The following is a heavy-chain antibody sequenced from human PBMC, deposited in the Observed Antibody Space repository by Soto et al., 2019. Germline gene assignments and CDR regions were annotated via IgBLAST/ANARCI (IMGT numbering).Heavy chain of an antibody. V-gene: IGHV3-7*03. CDR1: GFTFSSYW. CDR2: IKQDGSEK. CDR3: ARVSSGWFTDGAFDI. Sequence: GGSLRLSCAASGFTFSSYWMSWVRQAPGKGLEWVANIKQDGSEKYYVDSVKGRFTISRDNAKNSLYLQMNSLRAEDTAVYYCARVSSGWFTDGAFDIWGQGTMVTVS. J-gene: IGHJ3*02. D-gene: IGHD6-19*01.